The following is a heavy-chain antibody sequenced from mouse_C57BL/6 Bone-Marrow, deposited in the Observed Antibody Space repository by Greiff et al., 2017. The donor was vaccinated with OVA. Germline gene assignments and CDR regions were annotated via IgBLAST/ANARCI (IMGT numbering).Heavy chain of an antibody. V-gene: IGHV1-61*01. CDR1: GYTFTSYW. CDR2: IYPSDSET. CDR3: ARVGTAQATGDY. J-gene: IGHJ2*01. Sequence: QVQLQQSGAELVRPGSSVKLSCKASGYTFTSYWMAWVKQRPGQGLEWIGNIYPSDSETHYNQKFKDKATLTVDKSSSTAYMQLSSLTSEDSAVYYCARVGTAQATGDYWGQGTTLTVSS. D-gene: IGHD3-2*02.